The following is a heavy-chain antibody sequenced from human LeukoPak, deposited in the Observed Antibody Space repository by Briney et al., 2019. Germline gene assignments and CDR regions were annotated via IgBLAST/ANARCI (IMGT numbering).Heavy chain of an antibody. CDR3: ARGRSGRGAFDI. V-gene: IGHV4-39*07. D-gene: IGHD6-25*01. CDR2: IYYSGST. J-gene: IGHJ3*02. CDR1: GGSISSSSYY. Sequence: SETLSLTCTVSGGSISSSSYYWGWIRQPPGKGLEWIGSIYYSGSTNYNPSLKSRVTISVDTSKNQFSLKLSSVTAADTAVYYCARGRSGRGAFDIWGQGTMVTVSS.